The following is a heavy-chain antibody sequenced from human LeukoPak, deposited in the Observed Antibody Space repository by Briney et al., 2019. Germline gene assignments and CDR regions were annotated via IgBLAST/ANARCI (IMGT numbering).Heavy chain of an antibody. J-gene: IGHJ6*04. V-gene: IGHV4-34*01. CDR3: ARGGNGLWFGKYYYYYGMDV. Sequence: PSETLSLTCAVYGGSFSGYYWSWIRQPPGKGLEWIGEINHSGSTNYNPSLKSRLTISVDTSKNQFSLKLSSVTAADTAVYYCARGGNGLWFGKYYYYYGMDVWGKGTTVTVSS. CDR2: INHSGST. D-gene: IGHD3-10*01. CDR1: GGSFSGYY.